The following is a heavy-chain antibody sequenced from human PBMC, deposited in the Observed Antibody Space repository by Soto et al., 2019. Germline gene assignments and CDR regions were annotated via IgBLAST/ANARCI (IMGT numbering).Heavy chain of an antibody. D-gene: IGHD5-12*01. J-gene: IGHJ4*02. CDR3: ARFGYTTEAH. CDR2: ISNSSSYI. CDR1: GFTFSDYW. V-gene: IGHV3-21*01. Sequence: GGSLRLSCAASGFTFSDYWMHWGRQAPGKGLEWVSSISNSSSYIYYAGSVKGRFTISRDNAKNSLYLQMNSLRAEDTAVYYCARFGYTTEAHWGQGTLVTVSS.